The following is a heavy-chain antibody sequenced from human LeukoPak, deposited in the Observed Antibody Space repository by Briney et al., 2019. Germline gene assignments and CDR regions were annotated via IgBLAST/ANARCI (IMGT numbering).Heavy chain of an antibody. CDR1: GGSISSYY. D-gene: IGHD3-22*01. V-gene: IGHV4-59*12. CDR2: IYYSGST. CDR3: ARDYYDSSGFVDYWYFDL. Sequence: SETLSLTCTVSGGSISSYYWSWIRQPPGKGLEWIGYIYYSGSTNYNPSLKSRVTISVDTFKNQFSLKLRPVTAADTAVYYCARDYYDSSGFVDYWYFDLWGHGTLVTVSS. J-gene: IGHJ2*01.